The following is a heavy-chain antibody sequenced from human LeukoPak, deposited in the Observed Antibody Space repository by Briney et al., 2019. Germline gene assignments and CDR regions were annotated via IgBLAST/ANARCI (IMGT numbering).Heavy chain of an antibody. V-gene: IGHV1-2*04. CDR2: INHNSGGT. D-gene: IGHD5-18*01. J-gene: IGHJ4*02. CDR3: ARERGYSYGFDY. CDR1: GYTFTGYY. Sequence: ASVKVSCKASGYTFTGYYMHWVRQAPGQGLEWMGWINHNSGGTSYAQEFQGWVTMTRDTSISTAYMELSRPRSDNTAVYYCARERGYSYGFDYWGQGTLVTVSS.